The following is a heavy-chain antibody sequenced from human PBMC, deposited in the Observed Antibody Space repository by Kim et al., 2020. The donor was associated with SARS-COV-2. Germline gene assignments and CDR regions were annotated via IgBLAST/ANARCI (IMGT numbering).Heavy chain of an antibody. V-gene: IGHV4-4*07. J-gene: IGHJ4*02. CDR3: ARTAAGTHIDY. D-gene: IGHD6-13*01. Sequence: NSRPSLKRRVTMSVDTSKNQFSLNLSSLTAADTAVYCCARTAAGTHIDYWGQGTLVTVSS.